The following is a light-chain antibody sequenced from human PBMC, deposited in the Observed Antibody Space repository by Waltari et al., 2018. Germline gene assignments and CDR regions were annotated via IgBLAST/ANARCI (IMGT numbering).Light chain of an antibody. CDR1: RGSIASNS. V-gene: IGLV6-57*01. J-gene: IGLJ3*02. CDR2: EDN. Sequence: NFMLTQPHSVSESPGKTVTISCTRSRGSIASNSVPWYQQRPGSSPTTVIYEDNQRPSGVPDRFSGSIDSSSNSASLTISGLKTEDEADYYCQSYDSSNRVFGGGTKLTVL. CDR3: QSYDSSNRV.